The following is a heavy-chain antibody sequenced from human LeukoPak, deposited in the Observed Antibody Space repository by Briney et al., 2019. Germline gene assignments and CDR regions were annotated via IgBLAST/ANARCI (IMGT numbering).Heavy chain of an antibody. Sequence: GGSLRLSCVASGFTFSRHGMNWVRQAPGKGLEWVSGISPSGDIKYYVDSVKGRFTVSRDNSKNTLYLQINSLRDEDTAVYYCAKFGWGYDFWSGYFDYWGQGTLVTVSS. CDR1: GFTFSRHG. J-gene: IGHJ4*02. CDR2: ISPSGDIK. CDR3: AKFGWGYDFWSGYFDY. D-gene: IGHD3-3*01. V-gene: IGHV3-23*01.